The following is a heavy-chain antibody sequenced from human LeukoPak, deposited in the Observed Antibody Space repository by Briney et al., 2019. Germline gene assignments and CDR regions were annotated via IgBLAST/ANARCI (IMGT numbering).Heavy chain of an antibody. V-gene: IGHV3-21*01. CDR2: ISSSSSYR. CDR3: ASSAIAVAAHWYWFDP. J-gene: IGHJ5*02. D-gene: IGHD6-19*01. CDR1: GFTFSSYS. Sequence: GGSLRLSCAASGFTFSSYSMNWVRQAPGKGLEWVSSISSSSSYRYYADSVKGRFTISRDNAKNSLYLQMNSLRAEDTAVYYCASSAIAVAAHWYWFDPWGQGTLVTVSS.